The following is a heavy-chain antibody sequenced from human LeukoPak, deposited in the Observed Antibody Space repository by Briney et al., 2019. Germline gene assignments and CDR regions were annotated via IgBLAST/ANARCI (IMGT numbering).Heavy chain of an antibody. J-gene: IGHJ6*02. CDR1: GFTFSSYS. D-gene: IGHD3-9*01. V-gene: IGHV3-21*01. CDR3: ARDRDVLRYFDWLLSYYGMDV. Sequence: GGYLRLSCAASGFTFSSYSMNWVRQAPGKGLEWVSSISSSSSYIYYADSVKGRFTISRDNAKNSLYLQMNSLRAEDTAVYYCARDRDVLRYFDWLLSYYGMDVWGQGTTVTVSS. CDR2: ISSSSSYI.